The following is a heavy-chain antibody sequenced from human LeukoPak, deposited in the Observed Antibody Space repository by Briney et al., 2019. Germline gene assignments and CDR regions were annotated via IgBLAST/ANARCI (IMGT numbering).Heavy chain of an antibody. J-gene: IGHJ4*02. CDR3: VREREQREKRQYATGYDS. V-gene: IGHV4-34*01. CDR1: GGSFSGYF. CDR2: INHGGSP. Sequence: PSETLFLTCAVYGGSFSGYFWSWIRQSPEKGLEWIGEINHGGSPDYNPSLKSRVTLSVDTSGNQFSLKLSSVTAADTALYYCVREREQREKRQYATGYDSWGQGTLVTVSS. D-gene: IGHD2-2*01.